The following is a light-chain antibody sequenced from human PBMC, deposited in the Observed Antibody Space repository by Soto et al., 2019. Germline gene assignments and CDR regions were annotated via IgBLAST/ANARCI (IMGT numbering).Light chain of an antibody. V-gene: IGKV3-20*01. CDR1: QSVTNNY. CDR3: QQCSLSPLT. J-gene: IGKJ4*01. CDR2: DAS. Sequence: EIGLTQSPGTLSLSPGERATLSCRASQSVTNNYLAWYQPKPGQAPRLLIDDASRRATGIPDRFSGSGSGTDFTLTISRLEPEDFAVYYCQQCSLSPLTFGGGTKVEIK.